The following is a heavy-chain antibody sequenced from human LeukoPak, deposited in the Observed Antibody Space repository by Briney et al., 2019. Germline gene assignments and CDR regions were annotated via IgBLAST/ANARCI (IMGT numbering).Heavy chain of an antibody. Sequence: GGSLRLSCAASGFTFSGFQMNWFRQAPGKGLEWVSFISSSGSTICYADSVKGRFTISRDNAKNSMSLQMNSLRGEDTAVYYCARELIGTVTSGFWGQGTLVTVSS. D-gene: IGHD4-17*01. CDR3: ARELIGTVTSGF. V-gene: IGHV3-48*03. J-gene: IGHJ4*02. CDR1: GFTFSGFQ. CDR2: ISSSGSTI.